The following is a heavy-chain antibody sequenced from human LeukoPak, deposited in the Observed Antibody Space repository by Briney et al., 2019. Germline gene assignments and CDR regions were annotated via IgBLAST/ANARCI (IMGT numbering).Heavy chain of an antibody. Sequence: PGRSLRLSCAASGSTFDDYAMHWARQAPGKGLEWVSGISWNSGSIGYADSVKGRFTISIDNAKNSLYLQMNSVRAEDAALYYCAKSDPSSLAGNFDYWGQGTLVTVSS. CDR2: ISWNSGSI. J-gene: IGHJ4*02. CDR3: AKSDPSSLAGNFDY. V-gene: IGHV3-9*01. CDR1: GSTFDDYA. D-gene: IGHD6-19*01.